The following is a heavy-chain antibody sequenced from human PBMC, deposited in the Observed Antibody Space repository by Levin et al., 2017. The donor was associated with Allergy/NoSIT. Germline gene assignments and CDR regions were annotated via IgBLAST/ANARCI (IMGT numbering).Heavy chain of an antibody. CDR2: IYYSGST. CDR1: GGSISSSSYY. V-gene: IGHV4-39*01. CDR3: ARHPLLSSSWYFDY. J-gene: IGHJ4*02. Sequence: SETLSLTCTVSGGSISSSSYYWGWIRQPPGKGLEWIGSIYYSGSTYYNPSLKSRVTISVDTSKNQFSLKLSSVTAADTAVYYCARHPLLSSSWYFDYWGQGTLVTVSS. D-gene: IGHD6-13*01.